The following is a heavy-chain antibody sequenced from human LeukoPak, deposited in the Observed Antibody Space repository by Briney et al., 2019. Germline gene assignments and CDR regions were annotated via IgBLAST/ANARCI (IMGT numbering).Heavy chain of an antibody. CDR1: GYSFTSYW. D-gene: IGHD2-15*01. Sequence: GESLKISCKGSGYSFTSYWIGWVRQMPGKGLEWMGIIYPGDSDTRYSPSFQGQVTISADKSISTAYLQWSSLKASDTAMYYCARRGKDITNYYGMDVWGQGTTVTVSS. J-gene: IGHJ6*02. CDR2: IYPGDSDT. CDR3: ARRGKDITNYYGMDV. V-gene: IGHV5-51*01.